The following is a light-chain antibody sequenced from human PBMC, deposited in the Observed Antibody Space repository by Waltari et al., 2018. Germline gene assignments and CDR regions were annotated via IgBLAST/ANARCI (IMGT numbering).Light chain of an antibody. V-gene: IGKV3-20*01. CDR2: GAS. Sequence: EIVLTQSPGTLYLSPGDRATLSCRSSQTSSYTTLAWYQQKPGQGPRLLIYGASNRPTGVPSRFSGSGSGQDFTLAISRLEPDDFAVYYCQHYGTSSWTFGQGTKVEVK. J-gene: IGKJ1*01. CDR3: QHYGTSSWT. CDR1: QTSSYTT.